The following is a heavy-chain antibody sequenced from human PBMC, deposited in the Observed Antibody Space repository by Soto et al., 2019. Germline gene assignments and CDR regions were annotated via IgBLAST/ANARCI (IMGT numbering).Heavy chain of an antibody. CDR1: GFTFSNYS. V-gene: IGHV3-21*01. Sequence: GGSLRLSCAASGFTFSNYSMNWVRQAPGKGLEWVSSISSSSSYIYYADSVKGRFTISRDNAKNSLYLQMNSLRAEDTAVYYCARDPDIVVVPAPLQFDPWGQGTLVTVSS. D-gene: IGHD2-2*01. CDR2: ISSSSSYI. CDR3: ARDPDIVVVPAPLQFDP. J-gene: IGHJ5*02.